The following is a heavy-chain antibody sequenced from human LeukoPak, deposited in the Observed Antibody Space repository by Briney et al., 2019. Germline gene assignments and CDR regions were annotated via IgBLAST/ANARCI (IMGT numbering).Heavy chain of an antibody. D-gene: IGHD6-13*01. V-gene: IGHV3-11*01. J-gene: IGHJ4*02. Sequence: RPGGSLRLSCAASGFTVSSNYMSWIRQAPGKGLEWVSYISSSGSTIYYADSVKGRFTISRDNAKNSLYLQMNSLRAEDTAVYYCAREPAAAGSAYDYWGQGTLVTVSS. CDR3: AREPAAAGSAYDY. CDR1: GFTVSSNY. CDR2: ISSSGSTI.